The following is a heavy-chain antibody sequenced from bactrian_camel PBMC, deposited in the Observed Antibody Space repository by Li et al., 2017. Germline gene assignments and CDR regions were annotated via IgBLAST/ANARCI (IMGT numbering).Heavy chain of an antibody. D-gene: IGHD5*01. CDR3: AADSPTARADVRTLYDMY. J-gene: IGHJ4*01. Sequence: DVQLVESGGGSVQAGGSLRLSCVGSGYTYTSFAMGWIRQAPGKEREGVAAIDDYNYTSYGDFVKGRFTISRDAAKKTLYLQMNDLKPEDTGVYYCAADSPTARADVRTLYDMYLGQGTQVTVS. CDR2: IDDYNYT. V-gene: IGHV3S44*01. CDR1: GYTYTSFA.